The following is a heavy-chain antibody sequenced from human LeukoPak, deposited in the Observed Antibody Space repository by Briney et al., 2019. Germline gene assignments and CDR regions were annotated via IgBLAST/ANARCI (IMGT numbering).Heavy chain of an antibody. J-gene: IGHJ4*02. CDR2: IYYSGST. V-gene: IGHV4-59*01. D-gene: IGHD5-24*01. Sequence: SETLSLTCTVSGGSISSYYWSWIRQPPGKGLEGIGYIYYSGSTNYNPSLKSRVTISVDTSKNQFSLKLSSVTAADTAVYYCARVVRWLHYFDYWGQGALVTVSS. CDR3: ARVVRWLHYFDY. CDR1: GGSISSYY.